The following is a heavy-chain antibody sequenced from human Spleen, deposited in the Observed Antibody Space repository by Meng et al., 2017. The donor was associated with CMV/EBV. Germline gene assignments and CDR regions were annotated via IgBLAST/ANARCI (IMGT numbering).Heavy chain of an antibody. D-gene: IGHD3-10*01. CDR3: ARDWVYGSGSPDYFDY. Sequence: GESLKISCGASGFTFSSYSMNWVRQAPGKGLEWVSYISSSSSTIYYADSVKGRFTISRDNAKNSLYLQMNSLRAEDTAVYYCARDWVYGSGSPDYFDYWGQGTLVTVSS. J-gene: IGHJ4*02. CDR2: ISSSSSTI. CDR1: GFTFSSYS. V-gene: IGHV3-48*04.